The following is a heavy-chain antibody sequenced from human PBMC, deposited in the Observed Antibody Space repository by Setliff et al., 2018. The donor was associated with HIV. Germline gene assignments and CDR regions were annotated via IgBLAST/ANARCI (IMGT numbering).Heavy chain of an antibody. CDR2: ISHNGGF. J-gene: IGHJ4*02. Sequence: KPSETLSLTCAVYGASLSPYFWHWIRQSPGKGLEWIGEISHNGGFNYSPSLESRLTMSVDTPRNQVSLNVSAVAAADTAIYYCVRGANFYTPRKRIFDYWGQGMSVTVSS. D-gene: IGHD3-3*01. V-gene: IGHV4-34*01. CDR1: GASLSPYF. CDR3: VRGANFYTPRKRIFDY.